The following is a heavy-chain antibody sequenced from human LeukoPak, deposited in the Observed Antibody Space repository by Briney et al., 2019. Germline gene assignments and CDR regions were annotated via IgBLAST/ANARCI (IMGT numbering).Heavy chain of an antibody. CDR1: GDSISSGGYY. Sequence: SETLSLTCTVSGDSISSGGYYWSWIRQHPGKGLEWIGYIYYSGSTYYNPSLKSRVTISVDTSKNQYSLKLSSVTAADTAVYYCARVRSSGFDYWGQGTLVTVSS. D-gene: IGHD3-22*01. CDR2: IYYSGST. V-gene: IGHV4-31*03. CDR3: ARVRSSGFDY. J-gene: IGHJ4*02.